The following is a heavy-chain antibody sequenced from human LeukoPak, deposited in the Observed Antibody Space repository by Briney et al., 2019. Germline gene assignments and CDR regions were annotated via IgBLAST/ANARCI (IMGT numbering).Heavy chain of an antibody. J-gene: IGHJ4*02. D-gene: IGHD7-27*01. CDR2: ISSSGSTI. V-gene: IGHV3-11*01. Sequence: GGSLRLSCAASGFTFSDYYMSWIRQAPGKGLEWVSYISSSGSTIYYADSVKGRFTISRDNAKNSLYLQMNSLRAEDTAVYYCARDRREKITGDPSEYYFDYWGQGTLVTVSS. CDR1: GFTFSDYY. CDR3: ARDRREKITGDPSEYYFDY.